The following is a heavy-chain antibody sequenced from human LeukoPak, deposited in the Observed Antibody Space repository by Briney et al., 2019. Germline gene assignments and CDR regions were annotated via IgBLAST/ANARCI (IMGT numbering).Heavy chain of an antibody. J-gene: IGHJ4*02. CDR3: AREGYGGNSYFDY. Sequence: GGSLRLSCAASGFTFSSYEMNWVRQAPGKGLEWVSYISSSSSYIYNADSVKGRFTISRDNAKNSLYLQMNSLRAEDTAVYYCAREGYGGNSYFDYWGQGTLVTVSS. CDR2: ISSSSSYI. D-gene: IGHD4-23*01. V-gene: IGHV3-21*05. CDR1: GFTFSSYE.